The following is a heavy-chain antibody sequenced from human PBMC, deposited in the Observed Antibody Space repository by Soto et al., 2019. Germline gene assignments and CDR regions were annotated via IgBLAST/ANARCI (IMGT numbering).Heavy chain of an antibody. V-gene: IGHV3-33*01. D-gene: IGHD4-17*01. J-gene: IGHJ6*03. CDR2: IWYGVSNK. Sequence: QVQLVESGGGVVQPGRSLRLSCAASGFTFSSYGMHWVRQAPGKGLEWVAVIWYGVSNKYYADSVTGRFTISRDNSKNTQYLQMNSLRAEDTAVYYCARAHDYGDYGPPNYYYYYMDVWGKGTTVTVSS. CDR1: GFTFSSYG. CDR3: ARAHDYGDYGPPNYYYYYMDV.